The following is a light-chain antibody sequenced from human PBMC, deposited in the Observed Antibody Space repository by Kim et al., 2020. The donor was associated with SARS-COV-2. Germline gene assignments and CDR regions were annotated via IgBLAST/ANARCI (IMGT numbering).Light chain of an antibody. J-gene: IGKJ1*01. CDR3: HHYEGIPET. CDR1: KGVSTNT. Sequence: PGERATPPARASKGVSTNTLPWYQQNPGQAPRPLTYGASRRAIGIPDRFSGSGSGTDFPPTTSSLEPEDFAVYYCHHYEGIPETLGPGTTVDI. V-gene: IGKV3-20*01. CDR2: GAS.